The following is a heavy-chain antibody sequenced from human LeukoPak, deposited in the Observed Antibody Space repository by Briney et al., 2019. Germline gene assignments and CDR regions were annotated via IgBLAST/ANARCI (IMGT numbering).Heavy chain of an antibody. J-gene: IGHJ4*02. CDR3: VGGYYYDSSGYPSHFDY. D-gene: IGHD3-22*01. V-gene: IGHV4-4*09. CDR2: IYTSGST. Sequence: SETLSLTCTVSGGSISSYYWSWIRQPPGKGLEWIRYIYTSGSTNYNPSLKSRVTISVDTSKNQFSLKLSSVTAADTAVYYCVGGYYYDSSGYPSHFDYWGQGTLVTVSS. CDR1: GGSISSYY.